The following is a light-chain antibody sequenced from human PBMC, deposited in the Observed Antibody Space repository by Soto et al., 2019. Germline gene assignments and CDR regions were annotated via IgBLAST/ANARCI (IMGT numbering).Light chain of an antibody. CDR1: SSDIGGYNY. CDR2: DVS. CDR3: SSYTTSNTRQIV. Sequence: QSVLTQPGSVSGSPGQSITISCTGTSSDIGGYNYVSWYQQHPGKAPKFMIYDVSNRPSGVSNRFSGSKSGNTASLTISGLQAEEEADYYCSSYTTSNTRQIVFGTGTKVTV. J-gene: IGLJ1*01. V-gene: IGLV2-14*01.